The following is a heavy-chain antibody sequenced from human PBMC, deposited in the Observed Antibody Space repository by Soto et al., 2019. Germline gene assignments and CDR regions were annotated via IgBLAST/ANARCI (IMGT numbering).Heavy chain of an antibody. D-gene: IGHD2-2*01. CDR3: ERASSMAD. Sequence: EVQLVESGGGLVQPGGSLRLSCAASGFTFSTFWMSWFRQAPGKGLEWVANIKQDGSEKYYVDSVTGRFTISRDNPKNSLYLQMNSLRAEDTAVYYCERASSMADWGQGTTVTVSS. J-gene: IGHJ6*02. V-gene: IGHV3-7*04. CDR2: IKQDGSEK. CDR1: GFTFSTFW.